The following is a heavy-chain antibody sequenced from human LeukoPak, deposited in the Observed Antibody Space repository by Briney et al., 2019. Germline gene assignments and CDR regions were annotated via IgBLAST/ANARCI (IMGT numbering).Heavy chain of an antibody. CDR1: GYTFTSYG. V-gene: IGHV1-18*01. CDR3: ARDVGGIAAAGRRRWSYFQH. Sequence: AASVKVSCKASGYTFTSYGISWVRQAPGQGLEWMGWISAYNGNTNYAQKLQGRVTMTTDTSTSTAYMELRSLRSDDTAVYYCARDVGGIAAAGRRRWSYFQHWGQGTLVTVSS. D-gene: IGHD6-13*01. J-gene: IGHJ1*01. CDR2: ISAYNGNT.